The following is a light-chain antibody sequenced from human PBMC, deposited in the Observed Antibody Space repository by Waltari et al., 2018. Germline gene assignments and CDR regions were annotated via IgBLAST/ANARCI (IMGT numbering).Light chain of an antibody. CDR1: SGYVGGYAL. Sequence: QSALTQPASVSGSPGQSITISCTATSGYVGGYALVSWYQQHPGKAPKLMIYDATNRPSGVSDRFSASTSGNTASLTISDLRPEDEAEYYCSSFTSSSTGIFGSGTTVTVL. V-gene: IGLV2-14*03. CDR3: SSFTSSSTGI. CDR2: DAT. J-gene: IGLJ1*01.